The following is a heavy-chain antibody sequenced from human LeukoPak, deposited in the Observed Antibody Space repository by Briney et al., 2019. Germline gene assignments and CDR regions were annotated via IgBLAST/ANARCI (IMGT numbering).Heavy chain of an antibody. D-gene: IGHD3-3*01. CDR1: GSSISSYY. CDR3: ARIGTGYDFWSGLIYYFDY. V-gene: IGHV4-59*01. CDR2: IYYSGST. Sequence: SETLSLTCTVSGSSISSYYWSWIRQPPGKGLEWIGYIYYSGSTNYNPSLKSRVTISVDTSKNQFSLKLSSVTAADTAVYYCARIGTGYDFWSGLIYYFDYWGQGTLVTVSS. J-gene: IGHJ4*02.